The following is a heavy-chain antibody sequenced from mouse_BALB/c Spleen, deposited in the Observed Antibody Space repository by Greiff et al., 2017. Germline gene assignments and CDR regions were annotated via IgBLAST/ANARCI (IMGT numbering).Heavy chain of an antibody. Sequence: EVQLVESGPGLVKPSQSLSLTCTVTGYSITSDYAWNWIRQFPGNKLEWMGYISYSGSTSYNPSLKSRISITRDTSKNQFFLQLNSVTTEDTATYYCARGYYDYDEFAYWGQGTLVTVSA. J-gene: IGHJ3*01. D-gene: IGHD2-4*01. V-gene: IGHV3-2*02. CDR3: ARGYYDYDEFAY. CDR1: GYSITSDYA. CDR2: ISYSGST.